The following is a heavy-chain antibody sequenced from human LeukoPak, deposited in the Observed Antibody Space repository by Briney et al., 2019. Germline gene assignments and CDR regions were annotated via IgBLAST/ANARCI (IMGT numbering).Heavy chain of an antibody. J-gene: IGHJ5*02. CDR3: AKHYDSSGMHGFDP. Sequence: PGGSLRLSCAASGLTFSSYAMSWVRQAPGKGLEWVSAISGSGGSTYYADSVKGRFTISRDNFKNTLYLQMNSLRAEDTAVYYCAKHYDSSGMHGFDPWGQGTLVTVSS. V-gene: IGHV3-23*01. CDR1: GLTFSSYA. D-gene: IGHD3-22*01. CDR2: ISGSGGST.